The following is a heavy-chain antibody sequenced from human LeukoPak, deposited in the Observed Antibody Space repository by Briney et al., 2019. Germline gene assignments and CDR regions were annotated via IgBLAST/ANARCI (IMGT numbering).Heavy chain of an antibody. CDR3: ARQGGENYDSSGYYPFAGYYYYYMDV. V-gene: IGHV4-39*01. J-gene: IGHJ6*03. CDR2: IYYSGST. D-gene: IGHD3-22*01. CDR1: GGSISSSSYY. Sequence: PSETLSLTCTVSGGSISSSSYYWGWIRQPPGKGLEWIGSIYYSGSTYYNPSLKSRVTISVDTSKNQFSLKLSSVTAADTAVYYCARQGGENYDSSGYYPFAGYYYYYMDVWGKGTTVTVSS.